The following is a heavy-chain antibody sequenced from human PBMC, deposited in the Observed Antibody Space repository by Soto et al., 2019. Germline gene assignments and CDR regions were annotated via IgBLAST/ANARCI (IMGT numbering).Heavy chain of an antibody. CDR2: IKQDGSEK. J-gene: IGHJ4*02. D-gene: IGHD6-13*01. CDR3: AREDYLAARAADY. Sequence: GGSLRLSCAASGFTFSSYWMSWVRQAPGKGLEWVANIKQDGSEKYYVDSVKGRFTISRDNAKNSLYLQMNSLRAEDTAVYYCAREDYLAARAADYWGQGTLVTVSS. V-gene: IGHV3-7*05. CDR1: GFTFSSYW.